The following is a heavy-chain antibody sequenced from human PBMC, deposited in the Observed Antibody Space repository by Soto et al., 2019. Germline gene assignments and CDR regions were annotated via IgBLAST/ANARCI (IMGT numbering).Heavy chain of an antibody. CDR2: IKQDGSEN. V-gene: IGHV3-7*01. Sequence: GGSLRLSCAASGFTFSSYWMSWVRQAPGKGLEWVANIKQDGSENYYVDSVKGRFTSSRDNAKNSLYLQMNSLRAEDTAVYYCAREITFGYNAFDIWGQGTMVTVSS. J-gene: IGHJ3*02. CDR1: GFTFSSYW. CDR3: AREITFGYNAFDI. D-gene: IGHD3-16*01.